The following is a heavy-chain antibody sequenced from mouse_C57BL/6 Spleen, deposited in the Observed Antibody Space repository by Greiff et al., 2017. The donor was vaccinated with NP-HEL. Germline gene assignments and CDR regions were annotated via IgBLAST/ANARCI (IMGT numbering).Heavy chain of an antibody. D-gene: IGHD1-1*01. V-gene: IGHV1-18*01. CDR2: INPNNGGT. CDR3: ARRITTVVARYAMDY. J-gene: IGHJ4*01. Sequence: VQLQQSGPELVKPGASVKIPCKASGYTFTDYNMDWVKQSHGKSLEWIGDINPNNGGTIYNQKFKGKATLTVDKSSSTAYMELRSLTSEDTAVYYCARRITTVVARYAMDYWGQGTSVTVSS. CDR1: GYTFTDYN.